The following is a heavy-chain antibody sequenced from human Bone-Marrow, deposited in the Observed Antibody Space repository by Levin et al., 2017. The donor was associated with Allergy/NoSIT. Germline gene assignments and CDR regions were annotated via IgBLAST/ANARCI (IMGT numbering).Heavy chain of an antibody. J-gene: IGHJ4*02. Sequence: QTGESLKISCAASGITFNMYGMSWVRQAPGKGLEWVSGITGSGGSTYYADSVKGRFTISRDNSKNTLFLQMNNLRAEDTAVYYCAKGYWGWGGYYFDDWGQGTLVTVSS. CDR1: GITFNMYG. CDR2: ITGSGGST. V-gene: IGHV3-23*01. CDR3: AKGYWGWGGYYFDD. D-gene: IGHD7-27*01.